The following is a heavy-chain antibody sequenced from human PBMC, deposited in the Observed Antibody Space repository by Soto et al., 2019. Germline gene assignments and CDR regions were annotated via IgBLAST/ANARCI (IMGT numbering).Heavy chain of an antibody. CDR2: IYTSGST. D-gene: IGHD3-10*01. CDR3: ARGVGIWFGESHDAFDI. Sequence: QVQLQESGPGLVKPSETLSLTCTVSGGSISSYYWSWIRQPAGKGLEWIGRIYTSGSTNYNPSLKSRVTMSVDTSKNQFSLKRGSVTAADTAVYYCARGVGIWFGESHDAFDIWGQGTMVTVSS. CDR1: GGSISSYY. V-gene: IGHV4-4*07. J-gene: IGHJ3*02.